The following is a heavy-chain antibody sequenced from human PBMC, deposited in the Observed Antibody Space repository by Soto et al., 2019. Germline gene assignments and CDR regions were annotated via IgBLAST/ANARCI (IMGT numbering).Heavy chain of an antibody. CDR1: GFTFSNYW. Sequence: PGGSLRLSCAASGFTFSNYWMNWVRQAPGKGLEWVANINEDGSEKYYVDSAKGRFTISRDNAKNSLYLQVSSLRAEDTAVYYCARSMKSGKNFDYWGQGTLVTVSS. J-gene: IGHJ4*02. V-gene: IGHV3-7*01. CDR2: INEDGSEK. CDR3: ARSMKSGKNFDY. D-gene: IGHD1-26*01.